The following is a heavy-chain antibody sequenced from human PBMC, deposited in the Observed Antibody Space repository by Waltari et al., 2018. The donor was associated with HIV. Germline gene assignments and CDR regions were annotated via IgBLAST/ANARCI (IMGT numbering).Heavy chain of an antibody. D-gene: IGHD6-13*01. CDR1: GGSISSSSYY. CDR2: IYYSGST. J-gene: IGHJ4*02. CDR3: ARQKYSSSWPSLFDY. V-gene: IGHV4-39*01. Sequence: QLQLQESGPGLVKPSETLSLTCTVSGGSISSSSYYWGWIRQPPGTGLEWIGSIYYSGSTYYNPSLKSRVTISVDTSKNQFSLKLSSVTAADTAVYYCARQKYSSSWPSLFDYWGQGTLVTVSS.